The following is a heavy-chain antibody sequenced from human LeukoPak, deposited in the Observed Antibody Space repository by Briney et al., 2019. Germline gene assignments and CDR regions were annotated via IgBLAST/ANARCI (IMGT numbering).Heavy chain of an antibody. D-gene: IGHD2-8*02. V-gene: IGHV3-23*01. CDR2: ISGSGGTA. Sequence: PGGSLRLSCAASGFTFNRYGMSWVRQAPGKGLEWVSAISGSGGTAYYADSVKGRFTISRDNSKSTLSLQMNSLRAEDTAIYYCATYRQVLLPFESWGQGTLVTVSS. CDR1: GFTFNRYG. CDR3: ATYRQVLLPFES. J-gene: IGHJ4*02.